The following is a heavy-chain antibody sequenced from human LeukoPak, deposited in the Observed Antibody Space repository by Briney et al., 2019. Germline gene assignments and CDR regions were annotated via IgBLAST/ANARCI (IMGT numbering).Heavy chain of an antibody. CDR2: ISSSGSTI. CDR1: GFTFSDYY. D-gene: IGHD3-10*01. J-gene: IGHJ6*03. V-gene: IGHV3-11*04. Sequence: GGSLRLSCAASGFTFSDYYMSWTRQAPGKGLEWVSYISSSGSTIYYADSVKGRFTISRDNAKNSLYLQMNSLRAEDTAVYYCARELGGLLTYYYYMDVWGKGTTVTVSS. CDR3: ARELGGLLTYYYYMDV.